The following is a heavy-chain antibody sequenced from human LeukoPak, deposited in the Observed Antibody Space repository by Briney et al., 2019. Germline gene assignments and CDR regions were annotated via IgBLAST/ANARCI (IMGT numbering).Heavy chain of an antibody. Sequence: SQTLSLTCTVSGGSISSGGYYWSWIRQHPGTGLEWIGYIYYSGSTYYNPSLKSRVTISVDTSKNQFSLKLSSVTAADTAVYYCARAGPIKYYDFWSGYWVSNWFDPWGQGTLVTVSS. V-gene: IGHV4-31*03. CDR1: GGSISSGGYY. CDR2: IYYSGST. D-gene: IGHD3-3*01. CDR3: ARAGPIKYYDFWSGYWVSNWFDP. J-gene: IGHJ5*02.